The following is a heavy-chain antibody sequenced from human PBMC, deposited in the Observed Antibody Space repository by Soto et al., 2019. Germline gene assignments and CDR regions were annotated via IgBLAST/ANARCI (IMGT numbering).Heavy chain of an antibody. CDR1: GFIFSRYW. CDR2: INTDGSST. J-gene: IGHJ3*02. V-gene: IGHV3-74*01. D-gene: IGHD1-26*01. Sequence: EVQLVESGGDLVQPRGSLRLSCEASGFIFSRYWMHWVRQTPGKGLVWVSRINTDGSSTIYADSVEGRFTISRDNAKNTLYVQMNSLRVEDTAVYYCARSMVGASNDGFDIWGQGTVVTVSS. CDR3: ARSMVGASNDGFDI.